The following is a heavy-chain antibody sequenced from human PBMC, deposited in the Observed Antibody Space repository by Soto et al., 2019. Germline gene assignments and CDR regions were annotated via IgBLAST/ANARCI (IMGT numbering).Heavy chain of an antibody. CDR2: THYSGDT. Sequence: SETLSLTCTVSGGPFPNGGYYWSWIRQEPGKGLEWIGYTHYSGDTSYNPSLRSRVTISTDTSKTQFSLRLRSVTSADTAVYYFARGDSQVSSVFDYWGQGRLVTVSS. D-gene: IGHD3-16*01. CDR1: GGPFPNGGYY. J-gene: IGHJ4*02. V-gene: IGHV4-31*03. CDR3: ARGDSQVSSVFDY.